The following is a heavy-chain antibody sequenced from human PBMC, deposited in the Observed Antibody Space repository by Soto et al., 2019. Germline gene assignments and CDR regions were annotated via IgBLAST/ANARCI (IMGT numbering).Heavy chain of an antibody. CDR3: TSRPSGMTYHAVFDF. J-gene: IGHJ4*02. V-gene: IGHV3-7*03. CDR1: GLTFSGHW. CDR2: IKPDGSET. D-gene: IGHD2-21*02. Sequence: PGGSLRLSCAASGLTFSGHWMTWVRQTPGEGLQWVAAIKPDGSETFYVDSVKGRFTISRDNARNSLFLQMDSLRAEDTAVYYCTSRPSGMTYHAVFDFWGQGTLVTVS.